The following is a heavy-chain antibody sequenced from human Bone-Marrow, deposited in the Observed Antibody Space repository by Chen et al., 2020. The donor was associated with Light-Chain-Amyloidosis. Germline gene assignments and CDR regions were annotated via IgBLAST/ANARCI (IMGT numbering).Heavy chain of an antibody. CDR3: AREKITGPRQSDALDI. V-gene: IGHV3-74*01. CDR1: GFSLRSYW. CDR2: INGDGGWT. J-gene: IGHJ3*02. D-gene: IGHD1-20*01. Sequence: EAQLVESGGGLVQPGGSRRLSCAASGFSLRSYWMHWVRQVPGKGLVWVSRINGDGGWTNYAGSVKGRVTISKDNAKNTLYLQMNYLSAEDTAVYYCAREKITGPRQSDALDIWGQGTMVTVSS.